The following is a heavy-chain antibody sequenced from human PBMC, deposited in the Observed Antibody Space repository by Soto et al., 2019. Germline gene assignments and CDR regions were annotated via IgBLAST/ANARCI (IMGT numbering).Heavy chain of an antibody. CDR1: GYPFTDSY. J-gene: IGHJ4*02. Sequence: XPVKVSCNASGYPFTDSYIQWVRQSPGLGLEWLGIIRPSGGGTEYAQRFQCRVTMTRDTSTSTVYMELTSLRSDDTAIYYCAREPKESFYFDSWGQGTLVTVSS. D-gene: IGHD3-10*01. CDR3: AREPKESFYFDS. CDR2: IRPSGGGT. V-gene: IGHV1-46*01.